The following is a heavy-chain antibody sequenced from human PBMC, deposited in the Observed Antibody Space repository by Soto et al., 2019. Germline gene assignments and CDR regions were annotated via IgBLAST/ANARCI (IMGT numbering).Heavy chain of an antibody. J-gene: IGHJ3*02. Sequence: PAETLSLTCAVYGRSFSGYYWSWIRQPPGKGLEWIGEINHSGSTNYNPSLKSRVTISVDTSKNQFSLKLSSVTAADTAVYYCASPRRYFGSRLRSRAFDIWGQGTMVTVSS. V-gene: IGHV4-34*01. CDR2: INHSGST. CDR3: ASPRRYFGSRLRSRAFDI. D-gene: IGHD3-9*01. CDR1: GRSFSGYY.